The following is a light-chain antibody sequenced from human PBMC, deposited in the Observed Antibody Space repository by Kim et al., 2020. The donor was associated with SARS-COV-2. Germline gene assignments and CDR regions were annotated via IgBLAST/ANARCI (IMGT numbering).Light chain of an antibody. CDR3: NSRDISGNHWV. CDR2: GKN. J-gene: IGLJ3*02. CDR1: SLRSYY. V-gene: IGLV3-19*01. Sequence: ALGQTVRITCQGDSLRSYYASWYQQKPGQAPVLVIYGKNNRPSGIPDRFSGSSSGNTASLTITGAQAEDEADYYCNSRDISGNHWVFGGGTKLTVL.